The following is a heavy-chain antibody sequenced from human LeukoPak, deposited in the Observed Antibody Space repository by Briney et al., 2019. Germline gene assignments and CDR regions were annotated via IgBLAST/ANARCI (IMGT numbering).Heavy chain of an antibody. D-gene: IGHD5-12*01. V-gene: IGHV1-46*01. Sequence: GASVKVSCKASGYSFTSYYIHWVRQAPGQGLEWMGIINPSGSSTSYAQKFQGRVTMTRDTSTSTVYMELSSLRSEDTAVYYCARDLTKGYSGYDLSDFWGQGTLVTVSS. CDR2: INPSGSST. CDR3: ARDLTKGYSGYDLSDF. J-gene: IGHJ4*02. CDR1: GYSFTSYY.